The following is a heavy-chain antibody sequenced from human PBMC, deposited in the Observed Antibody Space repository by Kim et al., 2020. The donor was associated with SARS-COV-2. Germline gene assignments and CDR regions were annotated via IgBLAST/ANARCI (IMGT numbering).Heavy chain of an antibody. D-gene: IGHD3-10*01. V-gene: IGHV3-33*01. Sequence: GGSLRLSCVASGFIFSNYGMHWVRQAPGKGLEWVSVIWYDGSEKYYADSVKGRFAISRDNSEDTVSLQMNNLRAEDTAVYYCARDEVDYYGPGLDGMDVWGQGTTVTVSS. CDR1: GFIFSNYG. CDR3: ARDEVDYYGPGLDGMDV. CDR2: IWYDGSEK. J-gene: IGHJ6*02.